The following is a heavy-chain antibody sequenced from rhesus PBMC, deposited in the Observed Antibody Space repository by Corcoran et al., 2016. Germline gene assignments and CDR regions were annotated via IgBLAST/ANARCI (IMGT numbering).Heavy chain of an antibody. CDR3: ARDAISLDV. V-gene: IGHV4-147*01. Sequence: QVLLQESGPGLVKPSETLSLTFAISGVSLYGNYWTWIRQSPGKGLEGSGYISGNRETPSYKPALGGRVTISKDTAQNQYSRMLTSVTAADTAIYYCARDAISLDVWGRGVLVTVSS. J-gene: IGHJ5-2*02. CDR1: GVSLYGNY. CDR2: ISGNRETP.